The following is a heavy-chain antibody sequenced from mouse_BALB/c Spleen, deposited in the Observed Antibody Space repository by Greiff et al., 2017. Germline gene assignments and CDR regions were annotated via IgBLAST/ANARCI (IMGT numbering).Heavy chain of an antibody. J-gene: IGHJ4*01. CDR3: ARAYGSRYYYAMDY. V-gene: IGHV5-4*02. CDR2: ISDGGSYT. D-gene: IGHD1-1*01. Sequence: EVKLQESGGGLVKPGGSLKLSCAASGFTFSDYYMYWVRQTPEKRLEWVATISDGGSYTYYPDSVKGRFTISRDNAKNNLYLQMSSLKSEDTAMYYCARAYGSRYYYAMDYWGQGTSVTVSS. CDR1: GFTFSDYY.